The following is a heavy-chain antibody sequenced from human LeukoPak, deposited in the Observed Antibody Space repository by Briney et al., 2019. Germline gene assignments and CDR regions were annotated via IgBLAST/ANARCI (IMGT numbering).Heavy chain of an antibody. V-gene: IGHV3-30*02. D-gene: IGHD3-10*01. Sequence: GGSLRLSCAASGFTFSSYDMHWVRQPPGKGLEWVAFIRYDGNIKYFADSVKGRFTISRDNAKNSLYLQMNSLRAEDTAVYYCARVSRDYYYGSGSYDGYGMDVWGRGTTVTVSS. CDR3: ARVSRDYYYGSGSYDGYGMDV. J-gene: IGHJ6*02. CDR1: GFTFSSYD. CDR2: IRYDGNIK.